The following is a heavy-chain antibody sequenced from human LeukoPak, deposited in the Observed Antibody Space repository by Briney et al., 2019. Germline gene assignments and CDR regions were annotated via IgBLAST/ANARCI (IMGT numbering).Heavy chain of an antibody. CDR3: ARGREMVI. D-gene: IGHD5-24*01. V-gene: IGHV1-69*04. Sequence: GASVKVSCKASGGTFSSYAISWVRQAPGQGLEWMGRIIPIFGIANYAQKFQGRVTITADKSMSTAYMELSSLRSEDTAVYYCARGREMVIWGQGTLVTVSS. CDR1: GGTFSSYA. J-gene: IGHJ4*02. CDR2: IIPIFGIA.